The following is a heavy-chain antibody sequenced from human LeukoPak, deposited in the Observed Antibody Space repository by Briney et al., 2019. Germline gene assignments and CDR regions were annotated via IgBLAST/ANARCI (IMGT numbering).Heavy chain of an antibody. Sequence: SGTLSLTCAVYGGSFSGYYCSWIRQPPGKGLEWIGEINHSGSTNYNPSLKSRVTISVDTSKNQFSLKLSSVTAADTAVYYCARDHKRYYDFWSGYYTGWFDPWGQGTLVTVSS. V-gene: IGHV4-34*01. CDR3: ARDHKRYYDFWSGYYTGWFDP. J-gene: IGHJ5*02. D-gene: IGHD3-3*01. CDR1: GGSFSGYY. CDR2: INHSGST.